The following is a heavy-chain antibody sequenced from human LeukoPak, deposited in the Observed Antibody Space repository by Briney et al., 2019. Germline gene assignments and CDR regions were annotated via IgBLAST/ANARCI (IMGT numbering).Heavy chain of an antibody. CDR1: GFTFSSYW. CDR2: INSDGSST. D-gene: IGHD2-21*02. J-gene: IGHJ4*02. V-gene: IGHV3-74*01. Sequence: GGSLRLSCAASGFTFSSYWMHWVRQAPGKGLVWVSRINSDGSSTSYADSVKGQFTISRDNAKNTLYLQMNSLRAEDTAVYYCARDRRGDLRLRYYFDYWGQGTLVTVSS. CDR3: ARDRRGDLRLRYYFDY.